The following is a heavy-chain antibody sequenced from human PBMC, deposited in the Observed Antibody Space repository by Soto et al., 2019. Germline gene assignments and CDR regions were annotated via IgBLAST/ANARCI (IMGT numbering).Heavy chain of an antibody. CDR2: ISYDGSNK. CDR1: GFTFSNYG. D-gene: IGHD6-25*01. J-gene: IGHJ4*02. V-gene: IGHV3-30*18. Sequence: QVQLVESGGGVVQPGRSLRLSCAASGFTFSNYGMHWVRQASGKGLEWVAVISYDGSNKYYADSVKGRFTISRDNSKNTLYLQMNSLRAEDTAVYYCAKEEQRLALDYWGQGTLVTVSS. CDR3: AKEEQRLALDY.